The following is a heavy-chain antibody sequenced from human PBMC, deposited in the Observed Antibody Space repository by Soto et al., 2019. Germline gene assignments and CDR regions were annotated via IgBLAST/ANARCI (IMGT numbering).Heavy chain of an antibody. CDR1: GYTFTGYY. Sequence: ASVKVSCKASGYTFTGYYMHWVRQAPGQGLEWMGWINPNSGGTNYAQKFQGWVTMTRDTSISTAYMELSRLRSDDTAVYYCARVEPAATFYGMDVWGQGTTVTVSS. J-gene: IGHJ6*02. D-gene: IGHD2-2*01. CDR3: ARVEPAATFYGMDV. CDR2: INPNSGGT. V-gene: IGHV1-2*04.